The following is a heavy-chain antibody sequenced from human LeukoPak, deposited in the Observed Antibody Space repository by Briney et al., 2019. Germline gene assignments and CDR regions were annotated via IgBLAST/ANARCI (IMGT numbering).Heavy chain of an antibody. CDR1: GGSFSGYY. J-gene: IGHJ6*03. CDR3: ASAHIAGYYYYYMDV. D-gene: IGHD1-14*01. Sequence: TSETLSLTCAVYGGSFSGYYWSWIRQPPGKGLEWIGEINHSGSTNYNPSLKSRVTISVATSKNQFSLKLSSVTAADTAVYYCASAHIAGYYYYYMDVWGKGTTVTVSS. CDR2: INHSGST. V-gene: IGHV4-34*01.